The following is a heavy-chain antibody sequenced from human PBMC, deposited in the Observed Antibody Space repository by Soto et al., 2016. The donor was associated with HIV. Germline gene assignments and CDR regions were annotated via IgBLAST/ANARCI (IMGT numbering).Heavy chain of an antibody. Sequence: EMQLVESGGGLIRPGGSLRLSCAASGFTFSSYWMHWVRQTPGKGLVWVSHINNDGSSTNYADSVKGRFTISRDNGKNTLYLQMRSLGAEDTAVYCCVRDLMTGFTSRPTNGYWGQGTLVTVSS. D-gene: IGHD2-2*01. CDR3: VRDLMTGFTSRPTNGY. CDR2: INNDGSST. J-gene: IGHJ4*02. CDR1: GFTFSSYW. V-gene: IGHV3-74*01.